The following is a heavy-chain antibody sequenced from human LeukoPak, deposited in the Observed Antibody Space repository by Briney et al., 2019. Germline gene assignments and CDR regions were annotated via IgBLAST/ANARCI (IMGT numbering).Heavy chain of an antibody. V-gene: IGHV3-74*01. J-gene: IGHJ6*02. CDR2: INSDGSST. CDR3: ARSRWLQYYYYGMDV. CDR1: GFTFSSYW. Sequence: GGSLRLSCAASGFTFSSYWMHWVRQAPGKGLVWVSRINSDGSSTSYADSVKGRFTISSDNAKNTLYLQMNSLRAEDTAVYYCARSRWLQYYYYGMDVWGQGTTVTVSS. D-gene: IGHD5-24*01.